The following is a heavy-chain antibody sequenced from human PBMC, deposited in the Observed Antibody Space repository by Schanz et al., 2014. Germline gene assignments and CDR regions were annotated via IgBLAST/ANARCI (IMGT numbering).Heavy chain of an antibody. CDR1: GITFSGYS. D-gene: IGHD3-22*01. J-gene: IGHJ3*01. Sequence: AQLVESGGGVVQPGRSLRLSCAASGITFSGYSMNWVRQAPGKGLEWVSYISGSSSTKYYADSVKGRFTISRDNSRKTLYLQMNSLRADDTAVYYCARGREVVAKIFDVWGQGTMVTVSS. CDR2: ISGSSSTK. CDR3: ARGREVVAKIFDV. V-gene: IGHV3-48*01.